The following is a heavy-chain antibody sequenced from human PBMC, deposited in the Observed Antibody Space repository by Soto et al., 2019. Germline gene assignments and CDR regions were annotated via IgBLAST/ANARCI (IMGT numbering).Heavy chain of an antibody. CDR1: GYTFTSYG. D-gene: IGHD5-12*01. CDR2: ISAYNGNT. CDR3: ARDFADIVATTQFDY. Sequence: QVQLVQSGAEVKKPGASVTVSCKASGYTFTSYGISCVRQATGQGLAWMGWISAYNGNTNYAQKLQGRVTMTTDTSTSTAYMELRSLRSDDTAVYYCARDFADIVATTQFDYWGQGTLVTVSS. J-gene: IGHJ4*02. V-gene: IGHV1-18*01.